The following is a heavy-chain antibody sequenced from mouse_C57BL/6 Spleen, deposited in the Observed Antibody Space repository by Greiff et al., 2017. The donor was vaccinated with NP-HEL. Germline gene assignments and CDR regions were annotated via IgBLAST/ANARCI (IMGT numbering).Heavy chain of an antibody. CDR2: ISYDGSN. CDR1: GYSITSGYY. Sequence: EVKVEESGPGLVKPSQSLSLTCSVTGYSITSGYYWNWIRQFPGNKLEWMGYISYDGSNNYNPSLKNRISITRDTPKNQFFLKLNSVTTEDTATYYCARKDYYGRAMDYWGQGTSVTVSS. J-gene: IGHJ4*01. V-gene: IGHV3-6*01. CDR3: ARKDYYGRAMDY. D-gene: IGHD1-1*01.